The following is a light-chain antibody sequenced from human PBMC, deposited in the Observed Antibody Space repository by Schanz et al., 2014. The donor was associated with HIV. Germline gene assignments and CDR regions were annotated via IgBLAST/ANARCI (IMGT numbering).Light chain of an antibody. CDR2: DVN. CDR3: AAWDDSLNALV. J-gene: IGLJ3*02. Sequence: QSALTQPASVSGSPGQSITISCTGTSSDVGVYNYVSWYQQHPGKAPKLMIYDVNNRPSGVSNRFSGSKSGNTASLTISGLQAEDEADYYCAAWDDSLNALVFGGGTKLTVL. CDR1: SSDVGVYNY. V-gene: IGLV2-14*03.